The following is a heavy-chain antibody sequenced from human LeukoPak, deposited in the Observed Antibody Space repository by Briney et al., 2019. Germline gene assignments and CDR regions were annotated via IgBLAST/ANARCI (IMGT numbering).Heavy chain of an antibody. V-gene: IGHV1-18*01. CDR2: ISAYNGNT. Sequence: ASVKGSCKAAGYTVTKDGISWARQAPGQGIEWMGWISAYNGNTNYAQKFQGRVTMTTETSTKTAYMELRSLTSDDTAVYYCARQLLEWSPKSSYYSYYYMDVWGQGTTVTVSS. J-gene: IGHJ6*03. CDR3: ARQLLEWSPKSSYYSYYYMDV. D-gene: IGHD3-3*01. CDR1: GYTVTKDG.